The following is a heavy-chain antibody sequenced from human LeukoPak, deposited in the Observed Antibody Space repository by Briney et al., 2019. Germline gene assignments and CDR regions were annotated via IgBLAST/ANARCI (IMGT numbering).Heavy chain of an antibody. CDR2: INHSGST. V-gene: IGHV4-34*01. CDR3: ARGRCSSTSCYGNWFDP. J-gene: IGHJ5*02. CDR1: GGSFSGYY. D-gene: IGHD2-2*01. Sequence: SETLSLTCAVYGGSFSGYYWSWIRQPPGKGLEWIGEINHSGSTNYNPSLKSRVTISVVTSKNQFSLKLSSVTAADTAVYYCARGRCSSTSCYGNWFDPWGQGTLVTVSS.